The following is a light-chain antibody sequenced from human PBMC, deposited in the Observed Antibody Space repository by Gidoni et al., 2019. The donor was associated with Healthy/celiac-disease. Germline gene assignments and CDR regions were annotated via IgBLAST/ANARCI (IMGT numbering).Light chain of an antibody. V-gene: IGKV1-39*01. CDR1: QSISSY. CDR2: AAS. J-gene: IGKJ3*01. CDR3: QQSYSTPPIFT. Sequence: DIQMTQCPSSLSASVGDRVTITCRASQSISSYLNWYQQKPGKAPKLLIYAASSLQSGVPSRFSGSGSGTDFTLTISSLQPEDFATYYCQQSYSTPPIFTFGPGTKVDIK.